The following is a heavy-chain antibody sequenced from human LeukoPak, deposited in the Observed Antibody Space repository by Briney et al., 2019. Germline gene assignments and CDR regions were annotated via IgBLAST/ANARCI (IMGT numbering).Heavy chain of an antibody. CDR3: ARRTDIVVVPAAILPGYFDY. CDR1: GGSISSSSYY. V-gene: IGHV4-39*01. Sequence: SETLSLTCTVSGGSISSSSYYWGWIRQPPGKGLEWIGSIYYSGSTYYNPSLKSRVTISVDTSKNQFSLKLSSVTAADTAVYYCARRTDIVVVPAAILPGYFDYWGQGTLVTVSS. D-gene: IGHD2-2*01. CDR2: IYYSGST. J-gene: IGHJ4*02.